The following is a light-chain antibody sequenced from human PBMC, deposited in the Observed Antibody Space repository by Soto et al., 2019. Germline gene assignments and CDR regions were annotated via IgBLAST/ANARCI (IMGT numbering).Light chain of an antibody. V-gene: IGKV2-24*01. CDR3: IQATHFPT. Sequence: DIVMTQTPLSSPVTLGQPASISCRSSQSLVNSDGNTYLSWLQQRPGQPPRLLIYKISNRVSGVPDRFSGSGAGTDFTLKISRVEAEDVRVYYCIQATHFPTFGQGTKLEIK. CDR1: QSLVNSDGNTY. J-gene: IGKJ2*01. CDR2: KIS.